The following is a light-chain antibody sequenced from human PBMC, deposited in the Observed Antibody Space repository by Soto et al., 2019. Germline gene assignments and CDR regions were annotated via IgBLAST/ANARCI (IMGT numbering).Light chain of an antibody. Sequence: QRVLTQSPSASASLGASVKLTCTLSSGHSSYAIAWHQQQPEKGPRYLMKLDSDGSHSKGDGIPDRFSGSSSGAERYLTISSLQSEDEADYYCQTWGPGFVLIGGGTKLTVL. J-gene: IGLJ2*01. CDR2: LDSDGSH. V-gene: IGLV4-69*01. CDR3: QTWGPGFVL. CDR1: SGHSSYA.